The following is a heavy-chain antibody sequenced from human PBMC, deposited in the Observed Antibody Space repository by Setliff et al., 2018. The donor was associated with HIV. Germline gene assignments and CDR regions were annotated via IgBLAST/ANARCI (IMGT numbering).Heavy chain of an antibody. Sequence: SETLSLTCTVSGVSISSGGYYWNWIRQHPGKGLEWIGYISSRGSTYYNPSLKSRITMSVDTSQNQVSLKLSSVTAADTAVYYCASGEDSGTYGEPYDSWGQGALVTVSS. CDR1: GVSISSGGYY. CDR2: ISSRGST. CDR3: ASGEDSGTYGEPYDS. J-gene: IGHJ4*02. D-gene: IGHD1-26*01. V-gene: IGHV4-31*03.